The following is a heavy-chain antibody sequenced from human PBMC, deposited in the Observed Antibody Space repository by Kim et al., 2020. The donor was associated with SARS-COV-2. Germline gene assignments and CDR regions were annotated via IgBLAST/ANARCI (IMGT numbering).Heavy chain of an antibody. D-gene: IGHD3-10*01. Sequence: VKGRFTVSRDSSKNTLYLQMTSLGPEDTAVYYCARSSALFGFGEGLSAFDLWGRGTMVTVSS. J-gene: IGHJ3*01. V-gene: IGHV3-30*01. CDR3: ARSSALFGFGEGLSAFDL.